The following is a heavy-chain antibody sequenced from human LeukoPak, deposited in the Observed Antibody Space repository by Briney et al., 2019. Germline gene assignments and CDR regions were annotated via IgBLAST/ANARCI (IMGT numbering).Heavy chain of an antibody. V-gene: IGHV4-59*01. Sequence: SETLSLTCTVSGGSIYSYYWSWIRQPPGKGLEWIGYIYYSGATNYNPSLKSRLSISVDTSKNQFSLKLSSVTAADTAVYYCARVIAAAGTRTLGYWGQGTLVTVSS. CDR3: ARVIAAAGTRTLGY. CDR2: IYYSGAT. D-gene: IGHD6-13*01. CDR1: GGSIYSYY. J-gene: IGHJ4*02.